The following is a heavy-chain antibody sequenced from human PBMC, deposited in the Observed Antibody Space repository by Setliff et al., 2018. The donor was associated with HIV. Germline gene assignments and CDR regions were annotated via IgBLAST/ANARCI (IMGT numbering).Heavy chain of an antibody. V-gene: IGHV3-48*01. CDR1: GFAFNTYS. Sequence: PGGSLRLSCAASGFAFNTYSINWVRQAPGKGLEWVSYISSSSSTIYYADSVKGRFTISRDNSKNTLYLQMNSLRAEDTAVYYCAKCGGVTCYSASWYFDYWGQGTLVTVSS. CDR3: AKCGGVTCYSASWYFDY. D-gene: IGHD2-15*01. CDR2: ISSSSSTI. J-gene: IGHJ4*02.